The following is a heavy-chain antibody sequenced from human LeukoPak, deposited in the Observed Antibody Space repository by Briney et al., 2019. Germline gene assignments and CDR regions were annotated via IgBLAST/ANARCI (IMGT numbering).Heavy chain of an antibody. D-gene: IGHD4-23*01. V-gene: IGHV4-39*07. CDR2: IYYSGST. Sequence: PSETLSLTCTVSGGSISSSSYYWGWIRQPPGKELEWIGSIYYSGSTYYNPSLKSRVTISVDTSKNQFSLKLSSVTAADTAVYYCARPYGGNRLDAFDIWGQGTMVTVSS. CDR3: ARPYGGNRLDAFDI. CDR1: GGSISSSSYY. J-gene: IGHJ3*02.